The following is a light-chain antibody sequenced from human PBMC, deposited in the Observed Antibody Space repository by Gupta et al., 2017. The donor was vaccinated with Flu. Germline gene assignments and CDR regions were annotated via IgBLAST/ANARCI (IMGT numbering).Light chain of an antibody. V-gene: IGKV1-17*01. CDR1: QGIRNN. CDR2: AAT. Sequence: SLSASVGDRVTITCRASQGIRNNLGWYQQKPGKAPKRLIYAATTLQSGVPSRFSGSASGPEFTLTINSLEPEDFATYYCLQHNDYPRTFGQGTKVEVK. J-gene: IGKJ1*01. CDR3: LQHNDYPRT.